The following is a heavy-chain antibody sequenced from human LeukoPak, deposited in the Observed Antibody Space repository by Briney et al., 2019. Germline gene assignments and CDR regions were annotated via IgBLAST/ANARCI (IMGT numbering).Heavy chain of an antibody. CDR1: GFTFSDYY. Sequence: GGSLRLSCAASGFTFSDYYMSWIRQAPGKGLEWISYIGSSSSYTNYADSVKGRFTISRDNAKNSLYLQMNSLRAEDTGLYYCARSVDGYNGLFDYWGQGTLVTVSS. D-gene: IGHD5-24*01. CDR3: ARSVDGYNGLFDY. J-gene: IGHJ4*02. CDR2: IGSSSSYT. V-gene: IGHV3-11*06.